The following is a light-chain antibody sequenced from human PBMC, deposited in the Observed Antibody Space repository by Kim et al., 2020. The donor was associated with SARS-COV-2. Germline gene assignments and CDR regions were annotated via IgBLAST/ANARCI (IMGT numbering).Light chain of an antibody. CDR3: SSYRSSSSSVV. J-gene: IGLJ3*02. Sequence: SLIVACTGASSDVGGYEYVTWDQQHRGKGPKTMIYDVSKRPAGVSNRFSGSKSGNTASLTISGLQGEDEADYYCSSYRSSSSSVVFGGGTQLTVL. V-gene: IGLV2-14*03. CDR1: SSDVGGYEY. CDR2: DVS.